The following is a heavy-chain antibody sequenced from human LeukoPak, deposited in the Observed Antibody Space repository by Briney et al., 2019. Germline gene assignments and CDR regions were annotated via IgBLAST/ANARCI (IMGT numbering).Heavy chain of an antibody. CDR3: ARLREIPVFGVVTKSTSYFDY. CDR1: GFTFSSNW. Sequence: GGSLRLSCAASGFTFSSNWMSWVRQTPGKVLEWVANIKQDGSEKYYVDSVKGRFTISRDNAKNALYLQMNSLRAEDTAVYYCARLREIPVFGVVTKSTSYFDYWGQGTLVTVSS. V-gene: IGHV3-7*01. CDR2: IKQDGSEK. J-gene: IGHJ4*02. D-gene: IGHD3-3*01.